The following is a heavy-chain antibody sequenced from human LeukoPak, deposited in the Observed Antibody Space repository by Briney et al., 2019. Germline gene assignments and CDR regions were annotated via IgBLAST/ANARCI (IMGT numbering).Heavy chain of an antibody. CDR1: GYTFTSYG. J-gene: IGHJ6*02. D-gene: IGHD3-16*02. V-gene: IGHV1-18*01. CDR2: ISAYNGNT. Sequence: ASVKVSCKASGYTFTSYGISWARQAPGQGLEWMGWISAYNGNTNYAQKLQGRVTMTTDTSTSTAYMELRSLRSDDTAVYYCARTVGYYDYIWGSYRSNYGMDVWGQGTTVTVSS. CDR3: ARTVGYYDYIWGSYRSNYGMDV.